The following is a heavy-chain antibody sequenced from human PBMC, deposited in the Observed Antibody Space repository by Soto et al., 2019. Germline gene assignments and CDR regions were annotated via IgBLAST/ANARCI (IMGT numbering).Heavy chain of an antibody. CDR1: GYAFTDYY. CDR3: ARAYSSSDDFDC. D-gene: IGHD3-22*01. J-gene: IGHJ4*02. CDR2: INPNSGGT. V-gene: IGHV1-2*04. Sequence: QVQLAQSGAEGKKPGASVKVSCKASGYAFTDYYMHWVRQAPGQGLEWMGWINPNSGGTNYAQKFQGWVTMTRDTSLSTASMDLNTDDTGVYYGARAYSSSDDFDCWGQGVLVSVSS.